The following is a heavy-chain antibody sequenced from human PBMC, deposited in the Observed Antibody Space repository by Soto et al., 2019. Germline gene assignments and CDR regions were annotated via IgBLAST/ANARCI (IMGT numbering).Heavy chain of an antibody. Sequence: QVQLVQSGAEVKKPGASVKVSCKASGYTFTSYYMHWVRQAPVQGLEWMGIINPSGGSTSYAQKFQSRVTMTKDTYTSTVYMELSSLRSEDTAVYYCARAIWSGYSWGYYWGQGTLVTVSS. D-gene: IGHD3-3*01. CDR1: GYTFTSYY. J-gene: IGHJ4*02. V-gene: IGHV1-46*03. CDR2: INPSGGST. CDR3: ARAIWSGYSWGYY.